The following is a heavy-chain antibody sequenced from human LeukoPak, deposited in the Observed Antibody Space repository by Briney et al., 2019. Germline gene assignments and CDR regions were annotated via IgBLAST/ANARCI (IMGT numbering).Heavy chain of an antibody. CDR3: AREALYYDSSGYYYYFDY. V-gene: IGHV4-30-2*01. CDR1: GGSISSGGYS. CDR2: IYHSGST. J-gene: IGHJ4*02. Sequence: SQTLSLTCAVSGGSISSGGYSWSWIRQPPGKGLEWIGYIYHSGSTYYNPSLKSRVTISVDRSKNQSSLKLSSVTAADTAVYYCAREALYYDSSGYYYYFDYWGQGTLVTVSS. D-gene: IGHD3-22*01.